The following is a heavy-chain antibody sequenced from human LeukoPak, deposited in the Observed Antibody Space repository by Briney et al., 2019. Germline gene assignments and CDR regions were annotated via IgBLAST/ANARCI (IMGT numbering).Heavy chain of an antibody. D-gene: IGHD2-2*01. Sequence: PSETLSLTCTVSGGSISSSSYYWGCLRQPPGKGLEWDGSIYYSGSTYSNPSLKSRVTISADTSKNQFSLKLSSVTAAATACYSCARVAGVPADLDYWGQGTLVTVSS. V-gene: IGHV4-39*07. J-gene: IGHJ4*02. CDR3: ARVAGVPADLDY. CDR2: IYYSGST. CDR1: GGSISSSSYY.